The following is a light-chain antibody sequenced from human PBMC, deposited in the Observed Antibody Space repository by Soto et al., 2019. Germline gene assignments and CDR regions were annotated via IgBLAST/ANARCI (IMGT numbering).Light chain of an antibody. Sequence: VLTQSPGTLSLSPGDRATLSCRASQTVRSNSLAWYQQTPGQAPRLLIYGASSRATDIPDRFSGSGSGTDFTLSISRLEPEDFAVYYCQQYGSSSNTFGGGTKVEV. J-gene: IGKJ4*01. CDR1: QTVRSNS. CDR2: GAS. V-gene: IGKV3-20*01. CDR3: QQYGSSSNT.